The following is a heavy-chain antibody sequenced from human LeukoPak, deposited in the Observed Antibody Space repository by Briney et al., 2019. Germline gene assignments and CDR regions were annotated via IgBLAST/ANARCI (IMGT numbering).Heavy chain of an antibody. J-gene: IGHJ5*02. CDR1: GGTFSIYT. Sequence: SVKVSCKASGGTFSIYTISWVRQAPGQGLEWMGRIIPILGIANYAQKFQGRVTTTADKSTSTAYMELSSLRSEDTAVYYCARVTGFGELFPYNWFDPWGQGTLVTVSS. CDR2: IIPILGIA. D-gene: IGHD3-10*01. V-gene: IGHV1-69*02. CDR3: ARVTGFGELFPYNWFDP.